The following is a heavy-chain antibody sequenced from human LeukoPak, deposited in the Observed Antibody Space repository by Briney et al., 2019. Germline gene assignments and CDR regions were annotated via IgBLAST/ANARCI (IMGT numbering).Heavy chain of an antibody. Sequence: PSETLSLTCTVSGGSVSRGGYYWNWIRQHPGKGLEWIGFTSYSEGTYYNPSLMSRITISVDRSQNQFSLKMRDVTAAGTAVYFCATADWESFYFDSWGQGVLVAVSS. CDR2: TSYSEGT. CDR1: GGSVSRGGYY. V-gene: IGHV4-31*03. J-gene: IGHJ4*02. D-gene: IGHD1-26*01. CDR3: ATADWESFYFDS.